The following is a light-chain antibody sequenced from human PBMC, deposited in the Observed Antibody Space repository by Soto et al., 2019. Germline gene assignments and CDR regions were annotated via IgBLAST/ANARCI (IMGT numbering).Light chain of an antibody. V-gene: IGKV1-5*03. CDR2: KAS. Sequence: IQMTHCADILSVCVGDRVTITCLDSQSISSWLAWYQQKPGKAPNLLIHKASHLESGVPSRFSGSGSGTEFTLTISSLQPEDFATYYCQQLNSYPITFGQGTRLEI. CDR1: QSISSW. J-gene: IGKJ5*01. CDR3: QQLNSYPIT.